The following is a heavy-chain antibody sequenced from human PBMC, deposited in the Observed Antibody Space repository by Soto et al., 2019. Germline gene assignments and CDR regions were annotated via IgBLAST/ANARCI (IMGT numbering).Heavy chain of an antibody. CDR3: ARGPLVVLNYFES. CDR1: GGTFRNYP. Sequence: QVQLVQSGTEVKKPGSSVKVSCKASGGTFRNYPINWVRQAPGQGLEWMGSIFPLTDIPDYAQNFQARLTISADKSTSTAYMELSILTPDDTAMYFCARGPLVVLNYFESWGQGTLVTVSS. J-gene: IGHJ4*02. V-gene: IGHV1-69*02. CDR2: IFPLTDIP.